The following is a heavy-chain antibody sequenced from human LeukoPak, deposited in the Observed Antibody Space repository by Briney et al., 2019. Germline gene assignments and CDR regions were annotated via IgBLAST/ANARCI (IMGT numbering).Heavy chain of an antibody. CDR3: ARANVRNYYDSSGYYRYYFDS. CDR1: GYTFTGHY. CDR2: ISAYNGNT. D-gene: IGHD3-22*01. Sequence: ASVKVSCKASGYTFTGHYLHWVRQAPGQGLEWMGWISAYNGNTNYAQKLQGRVTMTTDTSTSTAYMELRSLRSDDTAVYYCARANVRNYYDSSGYYRYYFDSWGQGSLVTVSS. V-gene: IGHV1-18*04. J-gene: IGHJ4*02.